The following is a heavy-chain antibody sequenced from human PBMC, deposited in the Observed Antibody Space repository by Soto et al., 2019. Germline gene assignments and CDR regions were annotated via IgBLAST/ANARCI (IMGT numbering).Heavy chain of an antibody. V-gene: IGHV4-34*01. J-gene: IGHJ6*02. CDR2: INHSGST. D-gene: IGHD6-6*01. CDR1: CGSFSGYY. Sequence: PSETLSLTCAVYCGSFSGYYWSWIRQPPGKGLEWIGEINHSGSTNYNPSLKSRVTISVDTSKNQFSLKLSSVTAADTAVYYCARGPLSIAARYYYYYGMDVWGQGTTVTVSS. CDR3: ARGPLSIAARYYYYYGMDV.